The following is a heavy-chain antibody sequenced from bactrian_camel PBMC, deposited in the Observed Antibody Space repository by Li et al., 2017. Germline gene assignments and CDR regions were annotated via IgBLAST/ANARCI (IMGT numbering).Heavy chain of an antibody. CDR1: QDTTKRNA. D-gene: IGHD2*01. CDR3: AASPRWGDCSGVFHVRFAY. CDR2: ICGGGATYTERT. Sequence: HVQLVESGGGSVQAGGFLRLSCVAVQDTTKRNAMAWFRQGPGGKEREGLAAICGGGATYTERTYYADSVKGRFTIVSDTANHIVYLQMNSLRPEDTAMYYCAASPRWGDCSGVFHVRFAYWGQGTQVTVS. J-gene: IGHJ6*01. V-gene: IGHV3-3*01.